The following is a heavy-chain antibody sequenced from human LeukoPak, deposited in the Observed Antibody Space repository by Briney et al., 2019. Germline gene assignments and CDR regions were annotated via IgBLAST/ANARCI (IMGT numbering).Heavy chain of an antibody. J-gene: IGHJ4*01. CDR1: GINVTTNY. V-gene: IGHV3-66*02. Sequence: GGSLRLSCAASGINVTTNYMTWIRQAPGKGLEWVSLIYGDNAAYYAESVRGRFIISRDNLKSTLFLQMNSLRPEDTALYYCVSSTGQQFIPYDYWGHGTHVTVSS. CDR3: VSSTGQQFIPYDY. D-gene: IGHD6-13*01. CDR2: IYGDNAA.